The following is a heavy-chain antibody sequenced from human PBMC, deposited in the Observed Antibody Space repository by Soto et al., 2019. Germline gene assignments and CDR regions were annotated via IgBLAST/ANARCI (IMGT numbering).Heavy chain of an antibody. D-gene: IGHD5-12*01. CDR3: ARAQNLEMATP. J-gene: IGHJ4*02. V-gene: IGHV1-3*01. CDR1: GYTFTSYA. CDR2: INAGNGNT. Sequence: QVQLMQSGSGVQKPGASVRVSCKSSGYTFTSYAMLWVRQAPGQRLEWMGWINAGNGNTKYSRKFQGRVTITRDTSASTAYMELSSLRSEDTAVYYCARAQNLEMATPWGQGTLVTVSS.